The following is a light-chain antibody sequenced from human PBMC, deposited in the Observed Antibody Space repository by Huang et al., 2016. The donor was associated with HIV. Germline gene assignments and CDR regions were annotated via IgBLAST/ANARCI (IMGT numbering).Light chain of an antibody. V-gene: IGKV3-11*01. J-gene: IGKJ1*01. CDR3: QQRSNWPRT. CDR1: QSVSSY. CDR2: DAS. Sequence: VLTQSPATLSLSPGERATLSCRASQSVSSYLAWYQQKPGQAPRLLIYDASNRATGIPARFSGSGSGTDFTLTISSLEPEDFAVYYCQQRSNWPRTFGQGTKVEIK.